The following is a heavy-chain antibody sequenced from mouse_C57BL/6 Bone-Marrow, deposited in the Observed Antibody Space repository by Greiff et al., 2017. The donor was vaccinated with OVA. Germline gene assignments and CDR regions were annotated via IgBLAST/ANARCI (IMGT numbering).Heavy chain of an antibody. CDR3: TSYYGNYVAY. D-gene: IGHD2-1*01. J-gene: IGHJ3*01. V-gene: IGHV1-15*01. CDR1: GYTFTDYE. Sequence: VQLQQSGAELVRPGASVTLSCKASGYTFTDYEMHWVKQTPVPGLEWIGAIDPETGGTAYNQKFKGKAILTADKSSSTAYMELRSLTSEDSAVYYCTSYYGNYVAYWGQGTLVTVSA. CDR2: IDPETGGT.